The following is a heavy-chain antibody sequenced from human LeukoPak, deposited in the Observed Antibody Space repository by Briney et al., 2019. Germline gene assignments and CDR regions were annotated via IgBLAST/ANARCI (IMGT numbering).Heavy chain of an antibody. D-gene: IGHD2-2*01. J-gene: IGHJ5*02. CDR2: IYHSGST. CDR3: ARASIVVPATGWFDP. V-gene: IGHV4-30-2*01. CDR1: GGSISSGGYS. Sequence: PSETLSLTCAVSGGSISSGGYSWSWIRQPPGKGLEWIGYIYHSGSTYYNPSLKSRVTISVDRSKNQFSLKLSSVTAADTAVYYCARASIVVPATGWFDPWGQGTLVTVSS.